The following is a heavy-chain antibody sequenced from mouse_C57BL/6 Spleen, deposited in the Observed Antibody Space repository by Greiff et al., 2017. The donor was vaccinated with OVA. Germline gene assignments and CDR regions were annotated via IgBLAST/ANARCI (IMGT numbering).Heavy chain of an antibody. CDR2: IYPGSGST. CDR1: GYTFTSYW. Sequence: QVQLQQPGAELVKPGASVKMSCKASGYTFTSYWITWVKQRPGQGLEWIGDIYPGSGSTNYNEKFKSKATLTVDTSSSTAYMQLSSLTSEDSAVYYCARVDFLYGNYPYYAMDYWGQGTSVTVSS. J-gene: IGHJ4*01. CDR3: ARVDFLYGNYPYYAMDY. D-gene: IGHD2-1*01. V-gene: IGHV1-55*01.